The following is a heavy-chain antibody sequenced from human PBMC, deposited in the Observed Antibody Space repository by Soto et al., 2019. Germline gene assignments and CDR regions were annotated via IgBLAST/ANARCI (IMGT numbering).Heavy chain of an antibody. CDR2: IIPIFGTA. CDR3: ASVINRRLGSGYYPYYYYYGMDV. V-gene: IGHV1-69*01. CDR1: GGTFSSYA. D-gene: IGHD3-3*01. Sequence: QVQLVQSGAEVKKPGSSVKVSCKASGGTFSSYAISWVRQAPGQGLEWMGGIIPIFGTANDAQKFQGRVTITAGESTSTAYMGLSSLRSEYTAVYYCASVINRRLGSGYYPYYYYYGMDVWGQGTTVTVSS. J-gene: IGHJ6*02.